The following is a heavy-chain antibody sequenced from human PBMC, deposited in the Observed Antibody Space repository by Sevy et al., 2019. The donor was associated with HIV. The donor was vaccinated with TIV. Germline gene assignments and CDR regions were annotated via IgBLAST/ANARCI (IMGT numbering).Heavy chain of an antibody. CDR3: AQGVAAAGIDWYFDL. V-gene: IGHV4-38-2*01. J-gene: IGHJ2*01. CDR1: GYSISSGYY. Sequence: SETLSLTCAVSGYSISSGYYWGWIRQPPGKGLEWIGSIYHSGSTYYNPSLKSRVTISVDTSKNQFSLKLSSVTAADTAVYYCAQGVAAAGIDWYFDLWGRGTLVTVSS. D-gene: IGHD6-13*01. CDR2: IYHSGST.